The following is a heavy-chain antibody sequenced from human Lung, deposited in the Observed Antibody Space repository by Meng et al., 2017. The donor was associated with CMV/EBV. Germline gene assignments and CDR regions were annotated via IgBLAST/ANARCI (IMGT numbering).Heavy chain of an antibody. CDR2: IYPGDSDT. J-gene: IGHJ5*02. D-gene: IGHD2-2*01. CDR3: ARQLDTRTWDNWFDP. V-gene: IGHV5-51*01. Sequence: KVSXKGSGYSFTSYWIAWVRQMPGKGLEWMGLIYPGDSDTTYSPSFQGRVTISADKSISTTYLQWSSLKASDTAIYYCARQLDTRTWDNWFDPWGQGXLVTGSS. CDR1: GYSFTSYW.